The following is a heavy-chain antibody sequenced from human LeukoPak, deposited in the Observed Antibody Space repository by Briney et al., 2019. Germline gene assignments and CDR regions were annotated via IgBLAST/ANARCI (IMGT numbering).Heavy chain of an antibody. D-gene: IGHD3-10*01. CDR1: GFTFDDYA. CDR2: ISWNSGSI. Sequence: GGSLRLSCAASGFTFDDYAMHWVRQAPGKGLEWVSGISWNSGSIGYADSVKGRFTISRDNAKNSLYLQMNSLRAEDTAVYYCAKATYYYDSESQSTLDYWGQGTLVTVSS. CDR3: AKATYYYDSESQSTLDY. J-gene: IGHJ4*02. V-gene: IGHV3-9*01.